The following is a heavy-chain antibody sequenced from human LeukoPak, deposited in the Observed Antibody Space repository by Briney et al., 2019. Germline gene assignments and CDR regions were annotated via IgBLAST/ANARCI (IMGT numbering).Heavy chain of an antibody. V-gene: IGHV3-7*01. CDR2: INQDGSEK. J-gene: IGHJ4*02. D-gene: IGHD6-13*01. CDR1: GFTFSSYW. Sequence: GGSLRLSCAASGFTFSSYWLSWVRQAPGKGLEEVANINQDGSEKYYVDSVKGRFTISRDNAKNSLSLQMNSLRAEDTAVYYCARRGGSSSWYLKYYFDYWGQGTLVTVSS. CDR3: ARRGGSSSWYLKYYFDY.